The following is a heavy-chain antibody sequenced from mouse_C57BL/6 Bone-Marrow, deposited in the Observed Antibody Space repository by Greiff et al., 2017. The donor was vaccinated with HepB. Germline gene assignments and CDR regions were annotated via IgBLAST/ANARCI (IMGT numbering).Heavy chain of an antibody. V-gene: IGHV1-81*01. D-gene: IGHD1-1*01. CDR3: ASSYYYHFDY. J-gene: IGHJ2*01. CDR1: GYTFTSYG. CDR2: IYPRSGNT. Sequence: QVQLQQSGAELARPGASVKLSCKASGYTFTSYGISWVKQRTGQGLEWIGEIYPRSGNTYYNEKFKGKATLTADKSSSTAYMELRSLTSEDSAVYFCASSYYYHFDYWGQGTTLTVSS.